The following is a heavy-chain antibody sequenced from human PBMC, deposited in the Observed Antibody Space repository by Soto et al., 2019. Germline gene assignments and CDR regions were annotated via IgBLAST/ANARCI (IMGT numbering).Heavy chain of an antibody. CDR3: ARGDITMIVVVIPSFDY. Sequence: ASVKVSCKASGYTFTGYYMHWVRQAPGQGLEWMGWINPNSGGTNYAQKFQGRVTMTRDTSISTAYMELSRLRSDDTAVYYCARGDITMIVVVIPSFDYWGQGTLVTVS. J-gene: IGHJ4*02. V-gene: IGHV1-2*02. CDR2: INPNSGGT. D-gene: IGHD3-22*01. CDR1: GYTFTGYY.